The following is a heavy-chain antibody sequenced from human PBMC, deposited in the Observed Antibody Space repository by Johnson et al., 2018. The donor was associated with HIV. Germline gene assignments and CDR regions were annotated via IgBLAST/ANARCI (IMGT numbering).Heavy chain of an antibody. D-gene: IGHD6-19*01. V-gene: IGHV3-74*01. Sequence: VQLVESGGGLIQPGGSLRLSCAASGFTFSSYWMHWVRQAPGKGLVWVSHINTDGSSTSYADSVKGRFTVSRDNSKNTLYLQMGSLRAEDMAVYYCAKDLYSSGFDIWGQGTMVTVSS. CDR2: INTDGSST. CDR3: AKDLYSSGFDI. J-gene: IGHJ3*02. CDR1: GFTFSSYW.